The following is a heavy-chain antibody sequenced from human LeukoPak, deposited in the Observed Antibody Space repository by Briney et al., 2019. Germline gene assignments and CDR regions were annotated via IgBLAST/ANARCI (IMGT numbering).Heavy chain of an antibody. V-gene: IGHV4-59*01. J-gene: IGHJ4*02. CDR1: GGSISSYY. Sequence: SETLSLTCTVSGGSISSYYWSWIRQPPGKGLEWIGYIYYSGSTNYNPSLKSRVTISVDTSKNQFSLRLTSVTAADTAVYYCARGESYCGGDCYHYWGQGTLVTVSS. CDR2: IYYSGST. D-gene: IGHD2-21*01. CDR3: ARGESYCGGDCYHY.